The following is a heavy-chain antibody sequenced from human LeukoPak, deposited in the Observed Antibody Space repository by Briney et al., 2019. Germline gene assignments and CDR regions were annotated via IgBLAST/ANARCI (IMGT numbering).Heavy chain of an antibody. D-gene: IGHD2-15*01. CDR1: GFTFTSYS. CDR3: AKQLGYCSDGSCYFPY. Sequence: GGSLRLSCAASGFTFTSYSMNWVRQAPGKGLEWVSAISNNGGYTYYADSVQGRFTISRDNSKSTLCLQMNSLRAEDTAVYYCAKQLGYCSDGSCYFPYWGQGTLVTVSS. J-gene: IGHJ4*02. CDR2: ISNNGGYT. V-gene: IGHV3-23*01.